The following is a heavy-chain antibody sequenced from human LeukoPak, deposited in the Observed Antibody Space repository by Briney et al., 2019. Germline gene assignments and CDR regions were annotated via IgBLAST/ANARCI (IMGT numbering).Heavy chain of an antibody. J-gene: IGHJ4*02. CDR1: GFTFSNYA. CDR3: ARGSSVLTD. V-gene: IGHV3-23*01. D-gene: IGHD2-21*02. Sequence: GGSLRLSCAASGFTFSNYAMSWVRQAPGKGLEWVSTISGSGARTDYADSVKDRFTISRDNSKNTLFLQMNSLRAEDTAVYYCARGSSVLTDWGQGTLVTVSS. CDR2: ISGSGART.